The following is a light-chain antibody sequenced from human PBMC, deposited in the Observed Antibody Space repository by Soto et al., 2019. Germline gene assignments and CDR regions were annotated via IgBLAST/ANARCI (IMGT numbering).Light chain of an antibody. CDR3: QKYETYLKT. CDR2: DAS. CDR1: QSISSW. V-gene: IGKV1-5*01. Sequence: DLQTTQSPSTMSASVGARVTITCRASQSISSWLAWYQQKPGKAPKLLIYDASSLESGVPSRFSGSGSGTEFTLTISRVQPEECATYYCQKYETYLKTFGQGTKV. J-gene: IGKJ1*01.